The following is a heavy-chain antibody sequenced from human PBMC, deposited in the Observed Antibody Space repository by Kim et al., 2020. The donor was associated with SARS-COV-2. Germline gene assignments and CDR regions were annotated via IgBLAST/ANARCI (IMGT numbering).Heavy chain of an antibody. V-gene: IGHV1-69*02. CDR1: GGTFSSYT. Sequence: SVKVSCKASGGTFSSYTISWVRQAPGQGLEWMGRIIPILGIANYAQKFQGRVTITADKSTSTAYMELSSLRSEDTAVYYCASSFLGDNSYSGYDLYDAFDIWGQGTMVTVSS. CDR2: IIPILGIA. J-gene: IGHJ3*02. CDR3: ASSFLGDNSYSGYDLYDAFDI. D-gene: IGHD5-12*01.